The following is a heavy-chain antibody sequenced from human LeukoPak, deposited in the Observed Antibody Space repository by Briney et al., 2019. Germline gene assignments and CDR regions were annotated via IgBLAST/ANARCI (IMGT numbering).Heavy chain of an antibody. CDR3: ARPSYYDFWSGCYHYYGMDV. CDR2: IKQDGSEK. Sequence: PGGSLRLSCAASGVTLSTYAMSWVRQAPGKGLEWVANIKQDGSEKYYVDSVKGRFTISRDNAKNSLYLQMNSLRAEDTAVYYCARPSYYDFWSGCYHYYGMDVWGQGTTVTVSS. J-gene: IGHJ6*02. CDR1: GVTLSTYA. V-gene: IGHV3-7*01. D-gene: IGHD3-3*01.